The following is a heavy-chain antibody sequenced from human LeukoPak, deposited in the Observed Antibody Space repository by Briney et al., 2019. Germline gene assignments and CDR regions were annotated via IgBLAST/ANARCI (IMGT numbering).Heavy chain of an antibody. CDR3: ARTHYDYVWGSYRLRALDY. Sequence: ASVKVSCKPSGGTFSNYAFIWVRQAPGQGLEWMGGIIPIFGTANYAQKFQGRVTITADESTSTAYMELSSLRSGDTAVYYCARTHYDYVWGSYRLRALDYWGQGTLVTVSS. V-gene: IGHV1-69*13. CDR2: IIPIFGTA. CDR1: GGTFSNYA. J-gene: IGHJ4*02. D-gene: IGHD3-16*02.